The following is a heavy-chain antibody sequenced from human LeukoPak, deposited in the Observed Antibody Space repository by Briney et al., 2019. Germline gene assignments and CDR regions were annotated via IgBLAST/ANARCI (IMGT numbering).Heavy chain of an antibody. CDR2: IYYSGST. J-gene: IGHJ6*02. Sequence: SVTLSLTCTVSGGSICSYYWMWLRQAPGKGLEWIRYIYYSGSTNYNPSVRRRVTIAENSSNNDFFLMISPATGADAAVYYCARGRRIYYYYGMDVGGQGTTVTVSS. V-gene: IGHV4-59*01. CDR3: ARGRRIYYYYGMDV. CDR1: GGSICSYY.